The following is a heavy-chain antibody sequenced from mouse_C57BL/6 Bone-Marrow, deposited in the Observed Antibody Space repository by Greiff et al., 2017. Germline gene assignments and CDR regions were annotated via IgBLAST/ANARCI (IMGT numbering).Heavy chain of an antibody. V-gene: IGHV1-50*01. D-gene: IGHD1-3*01. CDR3: AREVGFAY. Sequence: VQLQQSGAELVKPGASVKLSCKASGYTFTSYWMQWVKQRPGQGLEWIGEIAPSDSYTNYNQKFKGKATMTVDTSSSTAYMQRSRLTSEDSAVYYCAREVGFAYWGQGTLVTVSA. CDR1: GYTFTSYW. J-gene: IGHJ3*01. CDR2: IAPSDSYT.